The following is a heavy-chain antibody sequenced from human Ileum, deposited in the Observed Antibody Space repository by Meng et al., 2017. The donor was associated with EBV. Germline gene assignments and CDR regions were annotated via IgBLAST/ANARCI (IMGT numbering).Heavy chain of an antibody. Sequence: QVRLQQWGTVLLKPPETLSLPWAVDGGSFNDYYWTWLRQPPGKGLEWIGEIDQSGYTKFNPSLSSRATISRDTSNNQFSLRLNSVTAADTALYYCARYGRCNGNSFYCFDPWGQGTLVTVSS. CDR1: GGSFNDYY. V-gene: IGHV4-34*01. D-gene: IGHD4-23*01. J-gene: IGHJ5*02. CDR2: IDQSGYT. CDR3: ARYGRCNGNSFYCFDP.